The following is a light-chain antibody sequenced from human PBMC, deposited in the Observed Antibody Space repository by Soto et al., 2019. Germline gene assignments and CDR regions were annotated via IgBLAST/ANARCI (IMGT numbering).Light chain of an antibody. CDR2: GSS. V-gene: IGKV3-20*01. CDR1: QSVGSNS. J-gene: IGKJ1*01. CDR3: QQYGSSHRT. Sequence: EVVLTQSPGTLSLSPGERATLSCRASQSVGSNSLAWYQQKPGQAPRLLIYGSSSRATGIPDRFSGSGSGTDFTLTVSRLEPEDFAVYYCQQYGSSHRTFGQGTKVDIK.